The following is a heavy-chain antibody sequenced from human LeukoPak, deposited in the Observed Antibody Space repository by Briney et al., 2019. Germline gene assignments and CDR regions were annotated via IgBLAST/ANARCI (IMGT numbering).Heavy chain of an antibody. V-gene: IGHV3-23*01. Sequence: GSLRLSCAASGFTFSSYAMSWVRQAPGKGLEWVSAISGSGGSTYYADSVKGRFTISRDNSKNTLYLQMNSLRAEDTAVYYCAKALITMVRGVINGRLVNYYYGMDVWGQGTTVTVSS. CDR2: ISGSGGST. J-gene: IGHJ6*02. D-gene: IGHD3-10*01. CDR1: GFTFSSYA. CDR3: AKALITMVRGVINGRLVNYYYGMDV.